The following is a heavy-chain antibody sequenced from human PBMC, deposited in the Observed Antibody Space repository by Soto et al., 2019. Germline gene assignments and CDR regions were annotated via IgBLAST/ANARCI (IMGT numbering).Heavy chain of an antibody. D-gene: IGHD2-2*01. CDR3: AYIVVVPAASRGLYYYYYMDV. V-gene: IGHV4-39*01. Sequence: SETLSLTCTVSGGSISSSSYYWGWIHQPPGKGLEWIGSIYYSGSTYYNPSLKSRVTISVDTSKNQFSLKLSSVTAADTAVYYCAYIVVVPAASRGLYYYYYMDVWGKGTTVTVSS. CDR2: IYYSGST. J-gene: IGHJ6*03. CDR1: GGSISSSSYY.